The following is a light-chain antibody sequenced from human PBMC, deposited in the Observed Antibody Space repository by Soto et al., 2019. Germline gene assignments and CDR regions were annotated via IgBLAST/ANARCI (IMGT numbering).Light chain of an antibody. CDR1: SSDVGGYNY. V-gene: IGLV2-14*01. Sequence: QSALTQPASVSGSPGHSITISCTGTSSDVGGYNYVSWYQQHPGKAPKFMIYDVSNRPSGASTRFSGSKSGNTASLTISGLQAEDEADYYCNSYTTSNTRQIVFGTGTKVTVL. CDR2: DVS. CDR3: NSYTTSNTRQIV. J-gene: IGLJ1*01.